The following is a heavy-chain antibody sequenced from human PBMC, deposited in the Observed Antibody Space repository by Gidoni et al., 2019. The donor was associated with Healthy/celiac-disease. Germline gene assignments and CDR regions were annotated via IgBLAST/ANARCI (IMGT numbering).Heavy chain of an antibody. CDR1: GFSLSTSGVG. CDR2: IYWNDDK. V-gene: IGHV2-5*01. CDR3: ARELGYCSGGSCYGGYYYGMDV. Sequence: QITLKESGPTLVKPTQTLTLTCTFSGFSLSTSGVGVGWIRQPPGKALEWLALIYWNDDKRYSPSLKSRLTITKDTSKNQLVLTMTNMDPVDTATYYCARELGYCSGGSCYGGYYYGMDVWGQGTTVTVSS. J-gene: IGHJ6*02. D-gene: IGHD2-15*01.